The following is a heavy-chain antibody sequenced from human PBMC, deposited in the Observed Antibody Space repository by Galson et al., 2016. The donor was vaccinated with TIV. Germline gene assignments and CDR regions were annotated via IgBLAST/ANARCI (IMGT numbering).Heavy chain of an antibody. CDR1: GLTLREFG. CDR3: AKDLFRYLQLFDGPTNAFDL. D-gene: IGHD3-10*01. V-gene: IGHV3-30*02. CDR2: IPFDGRNE. Sequence: SLRLSCAASGLTLREFGIHWVRQAPGKGLEWVSFIPFDGRNENYADSVKGRFSTSRDNSKNTVYLQMNSLRAADTATYYCAKDLFRYLQLFDGPTNAFDLWGQGTLVIVSS. J-gene: IGHJ3*01.